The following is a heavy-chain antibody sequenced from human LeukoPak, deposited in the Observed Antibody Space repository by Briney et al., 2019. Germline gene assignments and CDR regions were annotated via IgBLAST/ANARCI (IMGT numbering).Heavy chain of an antibody. CDR2: INPSGGST. CDR1: GYTFTNYY. D-gene: IGHD1-26*01. CDR3: ARERVGATGFDY. Sequence: ASVKVSCKASGYTFTNYYMHWVRQAPGQGLEWMGIINPSGGSTSYAQKFQGRVTMTRDTSTTTVCMELSSLRSEDTAVYYCARERVGATGFDYWGQGTLVTVPS. V-gene: IGHV1-46*01. J-gene: IGHJ4*02.